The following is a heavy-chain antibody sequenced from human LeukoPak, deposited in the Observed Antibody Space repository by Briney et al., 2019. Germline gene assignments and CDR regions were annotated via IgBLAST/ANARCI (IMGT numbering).Heavy chain of an antibody. Sequence: HSETLSLTCTVSGGSISSSSYYWGWIRQPPGKGLEWIGEINHSGSTNYNPSLKSRVTISVDTSKNQFSLKLSSVIAADTAVYYCARGPSDSSSWYYLDYWGQGTLVTVSS. J-gene: IGHJ4*02. D-gene: IGHD6-13*01. CDR3: ARGPSDSSSWYYLDY. CDR1: GGSISSSSYY. V-gene: IGHV4-39*07. CDR2: INHSGST.